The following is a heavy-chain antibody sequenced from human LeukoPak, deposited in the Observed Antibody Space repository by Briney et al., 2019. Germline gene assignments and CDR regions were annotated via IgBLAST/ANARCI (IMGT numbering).Heavy chain of an antibody. D-gene: IGHD1-7*01. CDR2: IIPIFGTA. CDR3: ARDNYAGADWFDP. J-gene: IGHJ5*02. V-gene: IGHV1-69*05. CDR1: VGTFSIYA. Sequence: SVKLSCKCSVGTFSIYAISWVRQAPGQGLEWMGGIIPIFGTANYAQKFQGRVTITTDETTSTAYMELSSLRSEDTAVYYCARDNYAGADWFDPWGQGTLVTVSS.